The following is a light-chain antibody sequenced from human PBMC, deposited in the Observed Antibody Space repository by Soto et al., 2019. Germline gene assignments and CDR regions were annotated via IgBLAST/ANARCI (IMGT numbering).Light chain of an antibody. CDR1: SGHSSYI. J-gene: IGLJ2*01. CDR3: ETLTV. V-gene: IGLV4-60*03. CDR2: LEGSGSY. Sequence: QAVVTQSSSASASLGSSVKLTCTLSSGHSSYIIAWHQQQPGKAPRYLMKLEGSGSYNKGSGVPDRFSGSSSGADRYLTISNLQSEDEADYYCETLTVFGGGTKLTVL.